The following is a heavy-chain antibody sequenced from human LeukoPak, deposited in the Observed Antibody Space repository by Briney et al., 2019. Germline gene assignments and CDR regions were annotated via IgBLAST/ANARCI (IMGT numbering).Heavy chain of an antibody. D-gene: IGHD4-17*01. Sequence: SETLSLTCTVSGGSISSYYGSWIRQPAGKGLEWIGRICTSGSTNYNPSLKSRVTMSVDTSKNQFSLKLSSVTAADTAVYYCARSTSTVNPVLDYWGQGTLVTVSS. V-gene: IGHV4-4*07. J-gene: IGHJ4*02. CDR2: ICTSGST. CDR1: GGSISSYY. CDR3: ARSTSTVNPVLDY.